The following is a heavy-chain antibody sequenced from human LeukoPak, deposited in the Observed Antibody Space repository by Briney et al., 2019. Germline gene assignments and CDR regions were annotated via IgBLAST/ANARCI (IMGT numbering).Heavy chain of an antibody. CDR3: ASTPTLTDGY. J-gene: IGHJ4*02. V-gene: IGHV3-48*03. CDR1: GFTLSNFE. Sequence: GGSLRLSCEASGFTLSNFEMNWVRQAPGKGLEWVSYITSSADIKHYADSVKGRFTVSRDNTKNSLYLQLSSLRVEDTAVYYCASTPTLTDGYWGQGTLVTVSS. D-gene: IGHD2-21*02. CDR2: ITSSADIK.